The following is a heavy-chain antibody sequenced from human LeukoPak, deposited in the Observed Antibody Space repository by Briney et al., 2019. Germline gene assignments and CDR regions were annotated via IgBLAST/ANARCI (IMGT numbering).Heavy chain of an antibody. CDR1: GYSFTGYY. V-gene: IGHV1-2*02. J-gene: IGHJ4*02. CDR3: ARGSGITMIVVVIAHQIP. D-gene: IGHD3-22*01. CDR2: TNPNSGDT. Sequence: ASVKVSCKASGYSFTGYYMHWVRQAPGQGLEWMGWTNPNSGDTKYAQKFQGRVTMTRDTSISTAYMELTRLRSDDTAVYYCARGSGITMIVVVIAHQIPWGQGTLVTVSS.